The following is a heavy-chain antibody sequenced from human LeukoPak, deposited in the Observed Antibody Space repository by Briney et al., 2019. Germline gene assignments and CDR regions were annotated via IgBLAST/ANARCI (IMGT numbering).Heavy chain of an antibody. CDR3: GGDRSTPDVFDI. V-gene: IGHV3-21*01. J-gene: IGHJ3*02. CDR2: ISSSSSYI. CDR1: GFTFSSYS. Sequence: GGSLRLSCAASGFTFSSYSMNWVRQAPGKGLEWVSSISSSSSYIYYADSVKGRFTISRDNAKNSLYLQMNSLRAEDTAVYYWGGDRSTPDVFDIWGQGKMVTFSS. D-gene: IGHD2-2*01.